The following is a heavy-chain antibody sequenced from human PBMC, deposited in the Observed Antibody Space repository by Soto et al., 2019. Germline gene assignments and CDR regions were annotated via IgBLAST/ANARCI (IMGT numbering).Heavy chain of an antibody. CDR1: GGSISSGYYY. CDR3: ARSSGAMIHQLNWFDP. Sequence: SETLSLTCSVSGGSISSGYYYWSWIRQPPGKGLEWIGNIYYSGSTNYNPSLKSRVTISVDTSKNQFSLKLSSVTAADTAVYYCARSSGAMIHQLNWFDPWGQGTLVTVSS. D-gene: IGHD3-22*01. V-gene: IGHV4-61*01. J-gene: IGHJ5*02. CDR2: IYYSGST.